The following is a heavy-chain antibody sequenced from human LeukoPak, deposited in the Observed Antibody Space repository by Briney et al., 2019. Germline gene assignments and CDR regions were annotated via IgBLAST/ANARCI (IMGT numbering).Heavy chain of an antibody. CDR3: ARDRDLYFGV. J-gene: IGHJ6*02. CDR1: GFSLSGYG. CDR2: IRHDGGED. V-gene: IGHV3-30*02. Sequence: GGSQSLLCATSGFSLSGYGVHWVRQAPGKGPEWVACIRHDGGEDWYADSVQGRFTISRDDSKSTLYLQMNSLRVEDTAVYFCARDRDLYFGVSGQRTTVTVSS. D-gene: IGHD2-8*01.